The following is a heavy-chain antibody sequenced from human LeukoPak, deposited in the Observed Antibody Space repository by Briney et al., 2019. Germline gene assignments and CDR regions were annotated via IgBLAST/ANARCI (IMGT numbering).Heavy chain of an antibody. CDR1: GFTFSSYS. CDR2: ISSSSSTI. Sequence: PGGSLRLSCAASGFTFSSYSMNWVRQAPGKGLEWVSYISSSSSTIYYADSVKGRFTISRDSAKNSLYLQMNSLRAEDTAVYYCARGKGYSSSWYLIDYWGQGTLVTVSS. J-gene: IGHJ4*02. D-gene: IGHD6-13*01. CDR3: ARGKGYSSSWYLIDY. V-gene: IGHV3-48*01.